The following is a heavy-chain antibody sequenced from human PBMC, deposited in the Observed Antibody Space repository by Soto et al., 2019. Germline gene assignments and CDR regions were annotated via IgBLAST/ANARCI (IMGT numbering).Heavy chain of an antibody. D-gene: IGHD6-19*01. CDR2: IYYSGST. CDR1: GGSISSYY. J-gene: IGHJ4*02. CDR3: ARGGGSSGAVDY. V-gene: IGHV4-59*01. Sequence: QVQLQESGPGLVKPSETLSLTCTVSGGSISSYYWSWIRQPPGKGLEWIGYIYYSGSTNYNPSLKSRVTISVDTSNPQFSLKLSPVTAADPAVYYWARGGGSSGAVDYWGQGTLVTVSS.